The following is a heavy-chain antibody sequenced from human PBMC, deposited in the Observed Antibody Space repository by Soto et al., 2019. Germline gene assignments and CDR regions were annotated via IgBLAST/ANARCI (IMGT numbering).Heavy chain of an antibody. J-gene: IGHJ4*02. CDR3: ANPTDLNY. V-gene: IGHV3-7*01. CDR1: GFIFSINW. CDR2: IQDDGSGK. Sequence: GGSLRLSCVASGFIFSINWMSWVRQAPGKGLEWVASIQDDGSGKFHLDSGRGRFTISRDNAKTSLDLQMNSLRAEDTAIYYSANPTDLNYWGPGLLETVSA.